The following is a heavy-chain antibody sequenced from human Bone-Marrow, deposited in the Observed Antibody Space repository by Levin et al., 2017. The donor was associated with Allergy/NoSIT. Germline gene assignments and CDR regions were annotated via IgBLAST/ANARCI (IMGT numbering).Heavy chain of an antibody. D-gene: IGHD6-19*01. CDR2: IKPDGSEK. CDR1: GFTFSSYW. CDR3: ARDTADGALSGPRFDY. V-gene: IGHV3-7*01. Sequence: GESLKISCAASGFTFSSYWMSWVRQAPGKGLEWVAIIKPDGSEKYYVDSVKGRFTISRDNAKNSLCLQMNSLRAEDTAVYYCARDTADGALSGPRFDYWGQGTLVTVSS. J-gene: IGHJ4*02.